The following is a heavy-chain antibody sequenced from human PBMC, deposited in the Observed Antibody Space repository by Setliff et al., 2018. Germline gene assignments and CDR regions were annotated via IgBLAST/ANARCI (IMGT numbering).Heavy chain of an antibody. CDR2: LKPGDSGI. J-gene: IGHJ4*02. V-gene: IGHV5-51*01. CDR1: GYSLTSYW. Sequence: PGESLKISCKGSGYSLTSYWIGWVRQVPGKGLEWMGILKPGDSGIRYSPSFQGQVTLSADTSIATAYLHWTSLKASDTAMYYCVRHPYYDSSGYYSYFDYWGQGALVTVSS. D-gene: IGHD3-22*01. CDR3: VRHPYYDSSGYYSYFDY.